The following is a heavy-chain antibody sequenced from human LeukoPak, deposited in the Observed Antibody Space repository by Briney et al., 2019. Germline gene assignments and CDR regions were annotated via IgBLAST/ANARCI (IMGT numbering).Heavy chain of an antibody. CDR2: ISSSGDSI. V-gene: IGHV3-48*03. D-gene: IGHD6-13*01. CDR3: ASLGYLDY. Sequence: PGGSLRLSCAASGFTFSNYAMSWVRQAPGKGLEWVSYISSSGDSIYYADSVKGRFTISRDNAKNSLYLQMNSLRAEDTAVYYCASLGYLDYWGQGTLVTVSS. CDR1: GFTFSNYA. J-gene: IGHJ4*02.